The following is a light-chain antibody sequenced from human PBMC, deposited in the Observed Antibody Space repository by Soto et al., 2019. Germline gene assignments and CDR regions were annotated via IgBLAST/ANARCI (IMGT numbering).Light chain of an antibody. V-gene: IGKV3-20*01. CDR2: RAS. CDR3: QQYGSSGT. J-gene: IGKJ1*01. CDR1: QSLSSNY. Sequence: EIVLTQSPGTLSLSPGERATLSCRASQSLSSNYLAWYQQKPGQAPKVLIYRASNRATGIPDRFSGSGSGTDFTLTISRLEPEDFAVYYCQQYGSSGTFGQGTKVDIK.